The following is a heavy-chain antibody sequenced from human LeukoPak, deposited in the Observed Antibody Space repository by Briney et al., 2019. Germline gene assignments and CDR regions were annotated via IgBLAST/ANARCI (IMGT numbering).Heavy chain of an antibody. D-gene: IGHD6-19*01. CDR2: INPNSGGT. CDR1: GYTFTGYY. CDR3: ARNPTVAGRQRGFDP. Sequence: ASVKVSCKASGYTFTGYYMHWVRQAPGQRLEWMGWINPNSGGTNYAQKFQGRVTMTRDTSISTAYMELSRLRSDDTAVYYCARNPTVAGRQRGFDPWGQGTLVTVSS. V-gene: IGHV1-2*02. J-gene: IGHJ5*02.